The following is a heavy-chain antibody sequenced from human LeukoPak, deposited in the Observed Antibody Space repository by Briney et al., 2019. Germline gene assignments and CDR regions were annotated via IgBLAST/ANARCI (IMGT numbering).Heavy chain of an antibody. CDR1: GFTFSK. CDR3: TTEGGY. CDR2: ISSSGSTI. Sequence: PGGSLRLSCAASGFTFSKMNWVRQAPGKGLEWVSYISSSGSTIYYADSVKGRFTISRDNAKNSLYLQMNSLRAEDTAFYYCTTEGGYWGQGTLVTVSS. D-gene: IGHD1-1*01. V-gene: IGHV3-48*03. J-gene: IGHJ4*02.